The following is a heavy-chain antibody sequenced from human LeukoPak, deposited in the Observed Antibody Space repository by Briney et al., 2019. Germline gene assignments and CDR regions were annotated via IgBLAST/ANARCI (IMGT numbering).Heavy chain of an antibody. CDR2: IYPGDSDT. V-gene: IGHV5-51*01. CDR3: ATRPAYSSSSGDAFDI. Sequence: GESLKISCKGSGYSFTSYWIGWVRQMPGKGLEWMGIIYPGDSDTRYSPSFQGQVTISADKSISTAYLQWSSLKASDTAMYYCATRPAYSSSSGDAFDIWGQGTMVTVSS. CDR1: GYSFTSYW. J-gene: IGHJ3*02. D-gene: IGHD6-6*01.